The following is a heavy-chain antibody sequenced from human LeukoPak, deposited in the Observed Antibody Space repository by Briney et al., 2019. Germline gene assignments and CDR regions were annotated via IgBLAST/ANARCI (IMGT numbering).Heavy chain of an antibody. CDR2: ISYDGSNK. V-gene: IGHV3-30*18. D-gene: IGHD3-22*01. CDR3: AKDRARSHPYDTSGLTPNDY. Sequence: GGSLRLSCAASGFTFSSYGMHWVRQAPGKGLEWVAVISYDGSNKYYVDSVKGRFTISRDNSKNTLYLQMNSLRAEDTAVYYCAKDRARSHPYDTSGLTPNDYWGQGTLVTVSS. CDR1: GFTFSSYG. J-gene: IGHJ4*02.